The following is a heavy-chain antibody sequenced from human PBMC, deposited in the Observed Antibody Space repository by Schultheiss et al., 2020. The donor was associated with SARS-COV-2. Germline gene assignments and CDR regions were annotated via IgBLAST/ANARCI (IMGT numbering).Heavy chain of an antibody. J-gene: IGHJ4*02. CDR3: ARAVTGAVGSPPYI. Sequence: SETLSLTCAVYGGSFSGYYWSWIRQPPGKGLEWIGEINHSGSTNYNPSLKSRVTISVDTSKNQFSLKLSSVTAADTAVYYCARAVTGAVGSPPYIWGQGTLVTVSS. CDR1: GGSFSGYY. D-gene: IGHD1-26*01. CDR2: INHSGST. V-gene: IGHV4-34*01.